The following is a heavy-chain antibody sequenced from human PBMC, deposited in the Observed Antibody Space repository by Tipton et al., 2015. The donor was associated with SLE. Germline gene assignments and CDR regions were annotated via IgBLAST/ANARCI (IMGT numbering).Heavy chain of an antibody. J-gene: IGHJ4*02. V-gene: IGHV3-7*01. CDR1: GFTFSSYS. CDR2: IKQDGSEK. Sequence: SLRLSCAASGFTFSSYSMNWVRQAPGKGLEWVANIKQDGSEKYYVDSVKGRFTISRDNAKNSLYLQMNSLRAEDTAVYYCARGGVTIFGAGDYWGQGTLVTVSS. CDR3: ARGGVTIFGAGDY. D-gene: IGHD3-3*01.